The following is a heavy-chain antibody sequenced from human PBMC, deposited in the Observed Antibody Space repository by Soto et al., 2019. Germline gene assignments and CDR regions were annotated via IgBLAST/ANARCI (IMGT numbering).Heavy chain of an antibody. J-gene: IGHJ4*02. CDR2: IKQDGSEK. Sequence: GGALRVSGAASGFAFSSYWMSWVRQAPGKGLEWVANIKQDGSEKYYVDSVKGRFTISRDNAKNSLYLQMNSLRAEDTAVYYCATSEMATTPHWGQGTLVTVSS. V-gene: IGHV3-7*03. D-gene: IGHD1-1*01. CDR3: ATSEMATTPH. CDR1: GFAFSSYW.